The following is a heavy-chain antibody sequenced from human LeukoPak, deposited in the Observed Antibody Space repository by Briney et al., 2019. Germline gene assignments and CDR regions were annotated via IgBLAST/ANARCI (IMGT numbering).Heavy chain of an antibody. J-gene: IGHJ6*03. CDR2: MNPNSGNT. CDR3: ARGISDYGSLGYYYYYMDV. V-gene: IGHV1-8*03. Sequence: ASVKVSCKASGYTFTSYDINWVRQATGQGLEWMGWMNPNSGNTGYAQKFQGRVTITRNTSISTAYMELSSLRSEDTAVYYCARGISDYGSLGYYYYYMDVWGKGTTVTVSS. D-gene: IGHD6-6*01. CDR1: GYTFTSYD.